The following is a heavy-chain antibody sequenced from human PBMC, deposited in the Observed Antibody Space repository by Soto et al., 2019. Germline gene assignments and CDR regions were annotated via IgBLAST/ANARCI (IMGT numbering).Heavy chain of an antibody. CDR3: ASLCSSTSGYTRPFYY. J-gene: IGHJ4*02. D-gene: IGHD2-2*02. CDR2: IKQDGSEQ. CDR1: GFTFSSYW. V-gene: IGHV3-7*01. Sequence: EVQLVESGGGLVQPGGSLRLSCAASGFTFSSYWMSWVRQAPGKGLEWVANIKQDGSEQYYVDSVKGRFTISRDNAKNSLELKMNSLGAEDTAVYYCASLCSSTSGYTRPFYYWGQGTLVTVSS.